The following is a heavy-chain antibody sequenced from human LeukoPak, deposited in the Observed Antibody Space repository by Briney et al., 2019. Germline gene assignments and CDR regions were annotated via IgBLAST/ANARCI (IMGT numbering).Heavy chain of an antibody. CDR3: ITDDYYVLGAYDPAFEH. D-gene: IGHD3-10*02. J-gene: IGHJ1*01. Sequence: PGGSLRLSCAASGFTFSNAWMSWVRQAPGKGLEWVGRIKSKTDGGTIDYAAPVKGRFTISRDDSKSTLYLHMNSLKIEDTAVYYCITDDYYVLGAYDPAFEHWGQGTLVTVSS. CDR1: GFTFSNAW. V-gene: IGHV3-15*01. CDR2: IKSKTDGGTI.